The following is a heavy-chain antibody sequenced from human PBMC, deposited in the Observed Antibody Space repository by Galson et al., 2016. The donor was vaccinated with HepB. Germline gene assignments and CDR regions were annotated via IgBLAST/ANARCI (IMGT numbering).Heavy chain of an antibody. J-gene: IGHJ4*02. CDR3: AKSGRYYGVDHFDY. Sequence: SLRLSCAASGFTFSSYGMHWVRQAPGKGLEWVAVISYDGSNKYYADSVKGRFTISRHNSKNTLYLQMNSLRAEDTAVYYCAKSGRYYGVDHFDYWGQGTLVTVSS. V-gene: IGHV3-30*18. CDR2: ISYDGSNK. D-gene: IGHD4-17*01. CDR1: GFTFSSYG.